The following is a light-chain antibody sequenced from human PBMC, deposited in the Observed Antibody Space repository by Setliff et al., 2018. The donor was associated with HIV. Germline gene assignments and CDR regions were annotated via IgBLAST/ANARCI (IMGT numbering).Light chain of an antibody. CDR2: EVT. Sequence: QSVLTQPASVSGSPGQSIAISCTGSSSDVGGFNSVSWYQQHPDKAPKLIVYEVTNRPSEASERFFGSKSGNTASLTISGLHTEDEADYYCLSYTTTTPSPYVFGTGTNVTVL. CDR3: LSYTTTTPSPYV. CDR1: SSDVGGFNS. J-gene: IGLJ1*01. V-gene: IGLV2-14*03.